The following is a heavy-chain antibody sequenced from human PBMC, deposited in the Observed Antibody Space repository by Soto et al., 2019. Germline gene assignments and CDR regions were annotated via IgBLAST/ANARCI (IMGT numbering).Heavy chain of an antibody. Sequence: PGGSLRLSCAASGFTFSSYGMHWVRQAPGKGLEWVAVISYDGSNKYYADSVKGRFTISRDNSKNTLYLQMNSLRAEDTAVYYCAKAEDPGIAVAGVDYWGQGTLVTVSS. V-gene: IGHV3-30*18. CDR3: AKAEDPGIAVAGVDY. CDR1: GFTFSSYG. CDR2: ISYDGSNK. J-gene: IGHJ4*02. D-gene: IGHD6-19*01.